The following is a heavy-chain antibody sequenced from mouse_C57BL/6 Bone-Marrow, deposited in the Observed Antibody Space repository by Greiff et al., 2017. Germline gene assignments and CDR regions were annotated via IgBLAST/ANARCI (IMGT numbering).Heavy chain of an antibody. CDR1: GYTFTDYN. CDR3: ARSPYYYGSSYWYFDV. J-gene: IGHJ1*03. D-gene: IGHD1-1*01. Sequence: EVQRVESGPELVKPGASVKMSCKASGYTFTDYNMHWVKQSHGKSLEWIGYINPNNGGTSYNQKFKGKATLTVNKSSSTAYMELRSLTSEDSAVYYCARSPYYYGSSYWYFDVWGTGTTVTVSS. CDR2: INPNNGGT. V-gene: IGHV1-22*01.